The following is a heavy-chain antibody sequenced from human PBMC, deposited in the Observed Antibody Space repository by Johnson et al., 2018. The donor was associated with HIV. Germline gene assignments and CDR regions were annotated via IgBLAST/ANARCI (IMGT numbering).Heavy chain of an antibody. D-gene: IGHD1-26*01. CDR1: GFTFSSYD. CDR2: IGTAGDT. Sequence: MQLVESGGGLVQPGRSLRLSCAASGFTFSSYDMHWVRQATGKGLEWVSAIGTAGDTYYPGSVKGRFTLSRENAKNTLYLQMNSLRAEDTTMYYCARGGVGYSGSYHDAFDIWGQGTMVTVSS. V-gene: IGHV3-13*01. CDR3: ARGGVGYSGSYHDAFDI. J-gene: IGHJ3*02.